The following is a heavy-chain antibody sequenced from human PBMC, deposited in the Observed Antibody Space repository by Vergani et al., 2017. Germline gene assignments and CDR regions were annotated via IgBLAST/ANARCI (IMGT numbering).Heavy chain of an antibody. D-gene: IGHD5/OR15-5a*01. Sequence: LEESGGGSVKPGGSLRLSCAASGFTFSDHYMSWIRQAPGKGLEWVSHISPGASTVSYTDSVTGGFTVSRDNDNNSLTLDMTTLRVEDTAVYYCAKNRGISTTRRYYAMDVWGRGTTVTVSS. V-gene: IGHV3-11*04. CDR1: GFTFSDHY. J-gene: IGHJ6*04. CDR3: AKNRGISTTRRYYAMDV. CDR2: ISPGASTV.